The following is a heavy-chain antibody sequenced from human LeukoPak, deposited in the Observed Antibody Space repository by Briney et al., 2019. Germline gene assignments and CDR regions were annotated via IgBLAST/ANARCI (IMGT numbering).Heavy chain of an antibody. Sequence: ASVKVSCKASGYTFSSYGFSWVRQAPGQGLEWVGWFSIYHGRTNYAQKFQGRVTMTTGTSTDTAYMELRGLRSDDTAVYYCAGQTAIDTAWFDPWGQGTLVTVSS. CDR1: GYTFSSYG. J-gene: IGHJ5*02. CDR3: AGQTAIDTAWFDP. V-gene: IGHV1-18*01. CDR2: FSIYHGRT. D-gene: IGHD5-18*01.